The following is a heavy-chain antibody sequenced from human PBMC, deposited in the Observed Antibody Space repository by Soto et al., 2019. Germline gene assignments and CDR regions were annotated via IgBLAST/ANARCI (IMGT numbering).Heavy chain of an antibody. CDR3: ARHPLLGFDYYNSSGYPRGCFDY. CDR2: IIPIFGTA. Sequence: ASVKVSCKASGGTFSSYAISWVRQAPGQGLEWMGGIIPIFGTANYAQKFQGRVTITADESTSTAYMELSSLRSEDTAVYYCARHPLLGFDYYNSSGYPRGCFDYWGQGTLVTVSS. V-gene: IGHV1-69*13. J-gene: IGHJ4*02. D-gene: IGHD3-22*01. CDR1: GGTFSSYA.